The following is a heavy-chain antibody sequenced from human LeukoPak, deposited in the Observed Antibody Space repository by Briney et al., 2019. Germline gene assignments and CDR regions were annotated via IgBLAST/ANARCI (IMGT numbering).Heavy chain of an antibody. Sequence: GGSLRLSCAASGFTVSSNCMSWVRQAPGKGLEWVAVIFNDGYTFYADSVKGRFTISRDNSENTLYLQMNGLRAEDTAVYYCARVHSGSIDYWGQGTLVSVSS. CDR1: GFTVSSNC. J-gene: IGHJ4*02. CDR3: ARVHSGSIDY. V-gene: IGHV3-66*01. CDR2: IFNDGYT. D-gene: IGHD6-19*01.